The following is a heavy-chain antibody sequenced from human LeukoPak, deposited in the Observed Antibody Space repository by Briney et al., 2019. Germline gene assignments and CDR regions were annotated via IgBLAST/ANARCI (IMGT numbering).Heavy chain of an antibody. CDR2: IYSGGST. D-gene: IGHD6-19*01. Sequence: GGSLRLSCAASGFTVSSNYMSWVRQAPGKWLEWVSVIYSGGSTYYADSVKGRFTISRDNSKNTLYLQMNSLRAEDTAVYYCARATSGWYYFDYWGQGTLVTVSS. CDR1: GFTVSSNY. J-gene: IGHJ4*02. V-gene: IGHV3-53*01. CDR3: ARATSGWYYFDY.